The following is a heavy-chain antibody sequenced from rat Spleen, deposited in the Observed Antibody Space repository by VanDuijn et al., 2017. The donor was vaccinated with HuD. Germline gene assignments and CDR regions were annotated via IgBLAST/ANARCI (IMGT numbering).Heavy chain of an antibody. CDR2: ITNASGRT. D-gene: IGHD1-11*01. V-gene: IGHV5-31*01. CDR1: GFTFNKYW. J-gene: IGHJ2*01. CDR3: ARHSGNLDY. Sequence: EVQLVESGGGLVQPGRSLKLSCTASGFTFNKYWMSWIRQAPGRGLEWVASITNASGRTYYSDSVKGRFTISRDNAKNTQYLHMDSLRSEDTATYYCARHSGNLDYWGQGVVVTVSS.